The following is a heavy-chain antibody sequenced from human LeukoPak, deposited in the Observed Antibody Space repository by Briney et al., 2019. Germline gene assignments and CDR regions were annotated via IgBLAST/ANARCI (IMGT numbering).Heavy chain of an antibody. CDR1: GFTFSSYA. CDR3: AREGYFDWLSPEYYFDY. J-gene: IGHJ4*02. CDR2: ISCDGSNK. V-gene: IGHV3-30-3*01. Sequence: GGSLRLSCAASGFTFSSYAMHWVRQAPGKGLEWVAVISCDGSNKHYADSVKGRFTISRDNSKNTLYLQMNSLRAEDTAVYYCAREGYFDWLSPEYYFDYWGQGTLVTVSS. D-gene: IGHD3-9*01.